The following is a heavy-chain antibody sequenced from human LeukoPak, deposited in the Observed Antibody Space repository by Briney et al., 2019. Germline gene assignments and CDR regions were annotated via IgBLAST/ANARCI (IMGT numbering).Heavy chain of an antibody. J-gene: IGHJ6*02. CDR2: MNPNSGNT. CDR1: GYTFTSYG. V-gene: IGHV1-8*01. Sequence: ASVKVSCKASGYTFTSYGINWVRQATGQGLEWMGWMNPNSGNTGYAQKFQGRVTMTRNTSISTAYMELSSLRSEETAVYYCARGGSGLGGFLEWSYHYYYYGMDVWGQGTTVTVSS. CDR3: ARGGSGLGGFLEWSYHYYYYGMDV. D-gene: IGHD3-3*01.